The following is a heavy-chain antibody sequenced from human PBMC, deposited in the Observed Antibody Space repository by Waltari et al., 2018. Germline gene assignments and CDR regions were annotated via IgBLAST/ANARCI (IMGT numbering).Heavy chain of an antibody. V-gene: IGHV1-69*01. Sequence: SYAISWVRQAPGQGLEWMGGIIPIFGTANYAQKFQGRVTITADESTSTAYMELSSLRSEDTAVYYCAREGHNWFDPWGQGTLVTVSS. CDR3: AREGHNWFDP. J-gene: IGHJ5*02. CDR1: SYA. CDR2: IIPIFGTA.